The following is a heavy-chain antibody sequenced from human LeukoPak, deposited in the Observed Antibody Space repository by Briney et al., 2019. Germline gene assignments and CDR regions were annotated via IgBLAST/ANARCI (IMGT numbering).Heavy chain of an antibody. CDR3: AKGPDYGDYEGYFDY. J-gene: IGHJ4*02. CDR2: ISGSGGST. Sequence: GGSLRLSCAASGFTFSSYAMSWVRQAPGKGLEWVSAISGSGGSTYYADPVKGRFTISRDNSKNTLYLQMNSLRAEDTAVYYCAKGPDYGDYEGYFDYWGQGTLVTVSS. CDR1: GFTFSSYA. V-gene: IGHV3-23*01. D-gene: IGHD4-17*01.